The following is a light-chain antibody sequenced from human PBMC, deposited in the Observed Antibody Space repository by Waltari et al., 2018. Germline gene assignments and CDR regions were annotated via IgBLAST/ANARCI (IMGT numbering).Light chain of an antibody. V-gene: IGKV3-11*01. Sequence: EIVLTQSPATLSLSPGERVTLYCRASQSVSGYLAWYQQKPGQAPRLLIYAASNRAIGIPARFSGSGSGTDFTLTISSLEPEDFAVYYCQQRTNWPPTFGGGTKVEIK. CDR1: QSVSGY. J-gene: IGKJ4*01. CDR3: QQRTNWPPT. CDR2: AAS.